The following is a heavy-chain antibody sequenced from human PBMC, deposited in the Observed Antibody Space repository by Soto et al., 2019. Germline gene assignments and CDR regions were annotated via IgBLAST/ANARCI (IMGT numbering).Heavy chain of an antibody. CDR2: ISAHNGNT. D-gene: IGHD6-19*01. J-gene: IGHJ4*02. CDR3: ARDLAAGLVDY. V-gene: IGHV1-18*01. Sequence: QVQLVQSGAEMKKPGASVKVSCKASGYTFTSYGISWVRQAPGQGLEWMGWISAHNGNTNYAQMLQVRVTMTTDTSTSTAYMELRSLTSGDTAVYYCARDLAAGLVDYWGQGTLVTVSS. CDR1: GYTFTSYG.